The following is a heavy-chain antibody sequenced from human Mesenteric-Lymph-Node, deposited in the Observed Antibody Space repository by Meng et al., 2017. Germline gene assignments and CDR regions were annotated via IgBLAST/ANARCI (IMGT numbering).Heavy chain of an antibody. CDR1: GFTFRSYG. J-gene: IGHJ4*02. CDR2: IWSDGSNR. V-gene: IGHV3-33*01. Sequence: QVQLVESGGGVVQPGRSLRLSCAASGFTFRSYGMHWVRQAPGKGLEWVAVIWSDGSNRYYADSVKGRFAIPRDISKNTLILQMNSLRAEDTAVYYCARGYYGGNSDFDYWGQGTLVTVSS. D-gene: IGHD4-23*01. CDR3: ARGYYGGNSDFDY.